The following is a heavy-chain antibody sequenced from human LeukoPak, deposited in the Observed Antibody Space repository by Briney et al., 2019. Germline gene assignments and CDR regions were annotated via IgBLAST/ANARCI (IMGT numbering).Heavy chain of an antibody. J-gene: IGHJ4*02. CDR2: IYYSGST. V-gene: IGHV4-39*01. CDR1: GGSISSSSYY. CDR3: ARGLVPYYGSGSYLDY. D-gene: IGHD3-10*01. Sequence: PSETLSLTCTVSGGSISSSSYYWGWIRQPPGKGLEWIGSIYYSGSTYYDPSLKSRVTISVDTSKNQFSLKLSSVTAADTAVYYCARGLVPYYGSGSYLDYWGQGTLVTVSS.